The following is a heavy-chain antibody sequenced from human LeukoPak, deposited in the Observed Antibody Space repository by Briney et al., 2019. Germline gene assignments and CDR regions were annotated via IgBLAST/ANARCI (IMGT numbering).Heavy chain of an antibody. J-gene: IGHJ4*02. Sequence: SGRSLRLSCAASGFTFDDYAMHWVRQAPGKGPEWVSGISWNSNSMDYADSVKGRFTISRDNAKNSLYLQMNSLRAEDTALYYCALGRANYYDSVGDHWGQGTLVTVSS. CDR1: GFTFDDYA. D-gene: IGHD3-22*01. V-gene: IGHV3-9*01. CDR2: ISWNSNSM. CDR3: ALGRANYYDSVGDH.